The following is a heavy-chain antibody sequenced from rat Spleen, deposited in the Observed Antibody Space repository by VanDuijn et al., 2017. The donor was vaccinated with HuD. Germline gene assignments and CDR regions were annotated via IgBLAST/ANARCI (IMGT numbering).Heavy chain of an antibody. V-gene: IGHV5-25*01. D-gene: IGHD1-5*01. J-gene: IGHJ2*01. CDR1: GFTFSNYD. CDR2: ISTSGGST. CDR3: ARQDRTTQGY. Sequence: EVQLVESGGGLVQPGRSLKLSCAASGFTFSNYDMAWVRQAPTKGLEWVASISTSGGSTYYRDSVKGRFTVSRDNAKSTLYLQMDSLRSEDTATYYCARQDRTTQGYWGQGVMVTVSS.